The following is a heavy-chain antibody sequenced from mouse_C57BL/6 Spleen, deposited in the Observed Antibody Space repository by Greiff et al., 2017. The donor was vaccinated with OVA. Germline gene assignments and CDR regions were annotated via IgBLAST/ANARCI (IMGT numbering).Heavy chain of an antibody. J-gene: IGHJ1*03. CDR3: ARCYYGSPYWYFDV. V-gene: IGHV5-17*01. D-gene: IGHD1-1*01. Sequence: DVKLVESGGGLVKPGGSLKLSCAASGFTFSDYGMHWVRQAPEKGLEWVAYISSGSSTIYYADTVKGRFTISRDNAKNTLFLQMTSLRSEDTAMYYCARCYYGSPYWYFDVWGTGTTVTVSS. CDR1: GFTFSDYG. CDR2: ISSGSSTI.